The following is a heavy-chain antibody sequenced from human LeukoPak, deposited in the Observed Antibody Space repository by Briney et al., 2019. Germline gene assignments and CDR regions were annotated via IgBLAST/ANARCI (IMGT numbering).Heavy chain of an antibody. CDR2: ISGSSSDI. Sequence: GGSLRLSCAGSEFTFRGYSMHWVRQAPGKGLEWVSSISGSSSDIYYADSVKGRFTISRDNSKNSLYLQMKSLRAEDTAVYYCARAGVLRYFDRSDWFDPWGQGTLVTVSS. CDR3: ARAGVLRYFDRSDWFDP. CDR1: EFTFRGYS. D-gene: IGHD3-9*01. J-gene: IGHJ5*02. V-gene: IGHV3-21*01.